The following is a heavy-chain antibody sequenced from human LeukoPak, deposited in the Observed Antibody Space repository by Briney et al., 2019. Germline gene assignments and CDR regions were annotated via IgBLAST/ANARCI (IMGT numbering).Heavy chain of an antibody. D-gene: IGHD7-27*01. J-gene: IGHJ3*02. Sequence: GASLTISCKGSGYSFTSYWIGWGRQLPGKWREWRGIIYPGDSDTSYSPSFQGQVTISADKSISTAYLQWSSLKASDTAMYYCARHFLGAFDIWGQGTMVTVSS. CDR1: GYSFTSYW. CDR3: ARHFLGAFDI. CDR2: IYPGDSDT. V-gene: IGHV5-51*01.